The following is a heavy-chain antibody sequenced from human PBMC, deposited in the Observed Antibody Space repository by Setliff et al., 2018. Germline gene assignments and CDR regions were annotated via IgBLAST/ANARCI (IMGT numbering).Heavy chain of an antibody. J-gene: IGHJ4*02. CDR3: VRDRDGLGDY. CDR1: GFTFSDHH. D-gene: IGHD7-27*01. Sequence: GGSLRLSCAASGFTFSDHHIDWVRQAPGKGLEWVGRSRNKANTYTIAYAASVEGRFTISRDDSENSVYLEMNRLNTDDTAVYFCVRDRDGLGDYWGQGALVTVSS. V-gene: IGHV3-72*01. CDR2: SRNKANTYTI.